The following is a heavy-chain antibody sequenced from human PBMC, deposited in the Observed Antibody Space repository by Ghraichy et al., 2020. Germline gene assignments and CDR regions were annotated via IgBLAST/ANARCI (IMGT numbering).Heavy chain of an antibody. J-gene: IGHJ3*02. Sequence: SQTLSLTCTVSGGSISSGAYSWSWIRQPPGKALEWIGYIYHSGSTFYNPSLRSRVTISVDRSKNQFSLKLMSVTAADTAVYYCARNKGYSGSRDAFDIWGQGTMVTVSS. CDR3: ARNKGYSGSRDAFDI. CDR1: GGSISSGAYS. V-gene: IGHV4-30-2*01. CDR2: IYHSGST. D-gene: IGHD1-26*01.